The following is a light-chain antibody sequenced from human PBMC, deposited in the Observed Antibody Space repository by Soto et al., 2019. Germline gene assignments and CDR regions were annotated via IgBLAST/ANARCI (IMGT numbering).Light chain of an antibody. CDR1: STDVGNSKF. Sequence: QSALTQPASVSGSPGQSLTISCTGSSTDVGNSKFVSWYQLHPGQAPKLMIYEGTKRPSGTSNRFSGSYSGNTASLTISGLQTEDEADYYCCSPAGTYTLVFGGGTKVTVL. V-gene: IGLV2-23*01. CDR2: EGT. CDR3: CSPAGTYTLV. J-gene: IGLJ3*02.